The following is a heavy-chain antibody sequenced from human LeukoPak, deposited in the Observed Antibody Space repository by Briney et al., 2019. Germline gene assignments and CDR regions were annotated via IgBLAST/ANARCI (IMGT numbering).Heavy chain of an antibody. Sequence: GRSLRLSCAASGFTFSSYAMHWVRQAPGKGLEWVAVISYDGSNKYYADSVKGRYTISRDNSKNTLYLQMNSLRAEDTAVYYCARYDARYGMDVWGQGTTVTVS. J-gene: IGHJ6*02. V-gene: IGHV3-30-3*01. CDR2: ISYDGSNK. CDR3: ARYDARYGMDV. CDR1: GFTFSSYA. D-gene: IGHD1-1*01.